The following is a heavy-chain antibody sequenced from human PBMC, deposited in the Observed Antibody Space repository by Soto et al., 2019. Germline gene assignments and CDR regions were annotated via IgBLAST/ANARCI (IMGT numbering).Heavy chain of an antibody. CDR3: ARDGLVTIFGVVITSDYYYGMDV. V-gene: IGHV6-1*01. CDR2: TYYRSKWYN. D-gene: IGHD3-3*01. CDR1: GDSVSSNSAA. J-gene: IGHJ6*02. Sequence: PSQTLSLTCVISGDSVSSNSAAWNWIRQSPSRGLEWLGRTYYRSKWYNDYAVSVKSRITINPDTSKNQFSLQLNSVTPEDTAVYYCARDGLVTIFGVVITSDYYYGMDVWGQGTTVTVSS.